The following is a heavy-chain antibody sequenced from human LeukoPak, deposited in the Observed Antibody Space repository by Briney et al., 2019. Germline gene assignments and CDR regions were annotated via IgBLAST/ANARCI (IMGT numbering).Heavy chain of an antibody. CDR2: LSYRGDST. J-gene: IGHJ5*02. D-gene: IGHD3-10*01. CDR3: AKDCGSGSYNWFDP. V-gene: IGHV3-23*01. Sequence: GGSLRLSCAGSGFSFSDYGMSWVRQPPGKGLEWVSGLSYRGDSTYYADSVKGRFTISRDNSKNTLYLQMNSLRAEDTAVYYCAKDCGSGSYNWFDPWGQGGLVTVSS. CDR1: GFSFSDYG.